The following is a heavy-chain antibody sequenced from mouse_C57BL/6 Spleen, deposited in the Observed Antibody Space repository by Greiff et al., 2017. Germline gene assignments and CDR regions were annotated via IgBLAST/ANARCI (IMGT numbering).Heavy chain of an antibody. CDR3: ASGAAQATGDAMDY. D-gene: IGHD3-2*02. CDR1: GYTFTSYW. V-gene: IGHV1-53*01. CDR2: INPSNGGT. J-gene: IGHJ4*01. Sequence: QVQLQQPGTELVKPGASVKLSCKASGYTFTSYWMHWVKHRPGQDLEWIGNINPSNGGTNYNEKFKSKATLTVDKSSSTAYMQLSSLTSEDSAVYYCASGAAQATGDAMDYWGQGTSVTVSS.